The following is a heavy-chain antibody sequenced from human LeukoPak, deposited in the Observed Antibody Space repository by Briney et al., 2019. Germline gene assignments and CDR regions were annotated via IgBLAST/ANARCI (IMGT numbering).Heavy chain of an antibody. Sequence: GGSLSLSCAASGFTFSSYAMSWVRQAPGKGLEWVSAISGSGGSTYYADSVKGRFTISRDNSKNTLYLQMNSLRAEDTAVYYCAKDGVAAAGTELDYWGQGTLVTVSS. CDR2: ISGSGGST. V-gene: IGHV3-23*01. D-gene: IGHD6-13*01. J-gene: IGHJ4*02. CDR3: AKDGVAAAGTELDY. CDR1: GFTFSSYA.